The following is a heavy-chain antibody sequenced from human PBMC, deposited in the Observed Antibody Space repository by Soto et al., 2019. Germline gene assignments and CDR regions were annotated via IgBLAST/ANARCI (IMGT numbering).Heavy chain of an antibody. D-gene: IGHD6-13*01. CDR1: GYTFTSWD. CDR3: TTSRWTAAGPDS. J-gene: IGHJ5*01. CDR2: MNPRSGNT. V-gene: IGHV1-8*01. Sequence: ASVKVSCKASGYTFTSWDVYWVRQAAGQGLEWMGYMNPRSGNTGYEQKFQGRVAMTRDTSISTAYMELSSLTSDDTAVYYCTTSRWTAAGPDSRGQATPLTLS.